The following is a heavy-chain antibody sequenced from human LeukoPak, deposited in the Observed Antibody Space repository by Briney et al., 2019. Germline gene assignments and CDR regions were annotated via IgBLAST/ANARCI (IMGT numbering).Heavy chain of an antibody. J-gene: IGHJ3*02. CDR1: GYTFTNYD. CDR3: ARSWYYDSSGYESRAFDI. Sequence: PGASVKVSCKASGYTFTNYDINWVRQAAGQGLEWMGWMNPNSGNTGYAQKFQGRVTMTRSTSISTAYMELSSLTSEDTAVYYCARSWYYDSSGYESRAFDIWAKGQWSPSLQ. CDR2: MNPNSGNT. V-gene: IGHV1-8*01. D-gene: IGHD3-22*01.